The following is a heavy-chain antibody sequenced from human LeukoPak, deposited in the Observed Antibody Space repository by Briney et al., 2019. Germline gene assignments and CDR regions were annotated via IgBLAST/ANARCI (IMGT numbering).Heavy chain of an antibody. CDR1: GFSLSSYW. CDR2: IKQDGSKI. V-gene: IGHV3-7*01. J-gene: IGHJ6*04. D-gene: IGHD2-8*02. Sequence: GGSLRLSCAASGFSLSSYWMSWVRQAPGKGLEWLADIKQDGSKIYYMDSVKGRFTISRDNAKNSLNLQMNSLRVEDTAVYYCARVDHELGYCSGSSCSAASAWGKGTTVTVSS. CDR3: ARVDHELGYCSGSSCSAASA.